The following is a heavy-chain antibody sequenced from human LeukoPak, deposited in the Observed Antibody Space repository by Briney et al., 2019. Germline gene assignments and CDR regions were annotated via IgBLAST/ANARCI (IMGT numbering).Heavy chain of an antibody. D-gene: IGHD3-3*01. CDR3: ARCSGRSLRFLEWPLDY. CDR2: ISGSGGST. J-gene: IGHJ4*02. Sequence: GGSLRLSCAASGFTFSSYAMSWVRQAPVKGLEWVSAISGSGGSTYYADSVKGRFTISRDNSKNTLYLQMNSLRAEDTAVYYCARCSGRSLRFLEWPLDYWGQGTLVTVSS. V-gene: IGHV3-23*01. CDR1: GFTFSSYA.